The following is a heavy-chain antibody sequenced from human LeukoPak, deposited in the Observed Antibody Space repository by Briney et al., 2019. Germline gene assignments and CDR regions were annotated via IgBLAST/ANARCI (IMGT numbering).Heavy chain of an antibody. CDR2: ISGSGGST. V-gene: IGHV3-23*01. Sequence: GGSLRLSCAASGFTFSSYAMSWVRQAPGEGLEWVSAISGSGGSTYYADSVKGRFTISRDNSKNTLYLQMNSLRAEDTAVYYCAKDTYSSGWYSYYFDYWGQGTLVTVSS. J-gene: IGHJ4*02. D-gene: IGHD6-19*01. CDR3: AKDTYSSGWYSYYFDY. CDR1: GFTFSSYA.